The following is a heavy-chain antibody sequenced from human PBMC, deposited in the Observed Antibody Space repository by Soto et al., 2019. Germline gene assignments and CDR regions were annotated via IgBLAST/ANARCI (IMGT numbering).Heavy chain of an antibody. Sequence: GGSLRLSCAASGCTCSSYWMHWVRQAPGKGLVWVSRINSDGSSTSYADSVKGRFTISRDNAKNTLYLQMNSLRAEDTAVYYCARDRAEFWSGFDYWGQGTLVTVSS. J-gene: IGHJ4*02. CDR3: ARDRAEFWSGFDY. D-gene: IGHD3-3*01. CDR1: GCTCSSYW. CDR2: INSDGSST. V-gene: IGHV3-74*01.